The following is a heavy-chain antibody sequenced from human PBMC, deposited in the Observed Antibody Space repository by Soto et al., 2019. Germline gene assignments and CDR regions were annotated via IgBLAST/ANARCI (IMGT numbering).Heavy chain of an antibody. D-gene: IGHD3-16*01. CDR2: IVVGSGNT. Sequence: SVKVSCTASGFTFTSSAIQWVRQARGQRLEWIGWIVVGSGNTNYAQKFQGRVTITADESTSTAYMELSSLRSEDTAVYYCARVGGVGAPGYWGQGTLVTVSS. CDR1: GFTFTSSA. CDR3: ARVGGVGAPGY. J-gene: IGHJ4*02. V-gene: IGHV1-58*02.